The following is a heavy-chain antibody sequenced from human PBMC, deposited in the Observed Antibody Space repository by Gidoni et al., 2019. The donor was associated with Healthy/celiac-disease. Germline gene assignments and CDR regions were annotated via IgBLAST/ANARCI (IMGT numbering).Heavy chain of an antibody. Sequence: EVQLVESGGGLIQPGGSLRLSCAASGFTVSSNYMSWVRQAPGKGLEWVSVLYSGGSTYYADSVKGRFTISRYNSKNTLYLQMNSLRAEDTAVYYCARRVTSHWYFDLWGRGTLVTVSS. CDR3: ARRVTSHWYFDL. CDR1: GFTVSSNY. J-gene: IGHJ2*01. CDR2: LYSGGST. V-gene: IGHV3-53*01.